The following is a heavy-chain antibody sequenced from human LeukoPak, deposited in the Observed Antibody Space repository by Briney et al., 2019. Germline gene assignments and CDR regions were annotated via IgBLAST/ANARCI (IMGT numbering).Heavy chain of an antibody. Sequence: GGSLRLSCAASGCTFSSYGMHWVRQAPGKGLEWVAVIWYDGSNKYYADSVKGRFTISRDNSKNTLYLQMNSLRAEDTAVYYCARDGYYGSGSFVERFDYWGQGTLVTVSS. CDR1: GCTFSSYG. CDR3: ARDGYYGSGSFVERFDY. V-gene: IGHV3-33*01. CDR2: IWYDGSNK. J-gene: IGHJ4*02. D-gene: IGHD3-10*01.